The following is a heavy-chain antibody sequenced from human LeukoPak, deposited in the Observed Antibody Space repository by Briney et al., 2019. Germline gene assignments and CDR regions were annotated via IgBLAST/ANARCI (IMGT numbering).Heavy chain of an antibody. J-gene: IGHJ4*02. CDR3: ARRFDNTGWVDY. CDR1: GGSISGYY. V-gene: IGHV4-59*08. CDR2: IYSSGST. Sequence: PSETLSLTYTVSGGSISGYYWSWIRQPPGKGLEWIGYIYSSGSTNSNPSLKSRVTISVDSSKNQFSLNLTSVTAADTAVYYCARRFDNTGWVDYWGQGTLVTVSS. D-gene: IGHD6-19*01.